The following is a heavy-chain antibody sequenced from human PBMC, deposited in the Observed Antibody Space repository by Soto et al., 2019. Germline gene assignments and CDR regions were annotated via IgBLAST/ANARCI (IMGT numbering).Heavy chain of an antibody. CDR3: ARGRIAAAGTWYFDY. V-gene: IGHV1-18*01. D-gene: IGHD6-13*01. CDR2: ISAYNGNT. Sequence: ASVKVSCKASGYTFTSYGISWVRQAPGQGLEWMGWISAYNGNTNYAQKLRGRVTMTTDTSTSTAYMELRSLRSDDTAVYYCARGRIAAAGTWYFDYWGQGTLVTVSS. J-gene: IGHJ4*02. CDR1: GYTFTSYG.